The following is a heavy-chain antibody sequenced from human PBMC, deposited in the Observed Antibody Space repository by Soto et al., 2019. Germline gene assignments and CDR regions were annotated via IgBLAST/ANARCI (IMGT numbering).Heavy chain of an antibody. Sequence: XLSCAASGFTFSSYDMHWVRQATGKGLEWVSAIGTAGDTYYPGSVKGRFTISRENAKNSLYLQMNSLRAGDTAVYYCARVSPDTAMTAGFDYWGQGTLVTVSS. J-gene: IGHJ4*02. CDR3: ARVSPDTAMTAGFDY. V-gene: IGHV3-13*01. CDR2: IGTAGDT. CDR1: GFTFSSYD. D-gene: IGHD5-18*01.